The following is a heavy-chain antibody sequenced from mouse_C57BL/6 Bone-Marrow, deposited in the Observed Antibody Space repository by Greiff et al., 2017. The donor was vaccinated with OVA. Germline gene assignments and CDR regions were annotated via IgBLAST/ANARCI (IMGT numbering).Heavy chain of an antibody. D-gene: IGHD2-3*01. J-gene: IGHJ3*01. V-gene: IGHV1-81*01. CDR3: ARDDGYYLFAY. Sequence: QVQLQQSGAELARPGASVKLSCKASGYTFTSYGISWVKQRTGQGLEWIGEIYPRSGNTYYNEKFKGKATLTADKSSSTASMELRSLTSEDSAVSFCARDDGYYLFAYWGQGTLVTVSA. CDR2: IYPRSGNT. CDR1: GYTFTSYG.